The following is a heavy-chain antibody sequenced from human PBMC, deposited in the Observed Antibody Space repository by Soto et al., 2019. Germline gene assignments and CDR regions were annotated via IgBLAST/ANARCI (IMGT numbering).Heavy chain of an antibody. J-gene: IGHJ5*02. D-gene: IGHD6-6*01. V-gene: IGHV1-2*02. CDR2: INAHSGGT. CDR1: GFSFTGYY. CDR3: AKDLTRQLAYWLDP. Sequence: ASVKVSCKASGFSFTGYYIHWLRQAPGQGLEWMGWINAHSGGTEYAQKFQGRATLTRDTSIATVYLTLTSLTSDDTALYYCAKDLTRQLAYWLDPWGQGTQVTVSS.